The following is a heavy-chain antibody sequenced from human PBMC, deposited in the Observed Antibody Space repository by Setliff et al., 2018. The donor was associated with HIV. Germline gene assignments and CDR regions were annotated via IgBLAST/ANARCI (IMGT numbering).Heavy chain of an antibody. CDR2: ILHSGDT. CDR3: ATRPRIAARPFDY. J-gene: IGHJ4*02. Sequence: LSLTCSVSGVSVGSGDYYWHWIRQHPEKALEWIGYILHSGDTYYNPSLKSRISMSVDTSKNQFSLELTSLTAADTAVYYCATRPRIAARPFDYWGQGMLVTVSS. V-gene: IGHV4-31*03. D-gene: IGHD6-6*01. CDR1: GVSVGSGDYY.